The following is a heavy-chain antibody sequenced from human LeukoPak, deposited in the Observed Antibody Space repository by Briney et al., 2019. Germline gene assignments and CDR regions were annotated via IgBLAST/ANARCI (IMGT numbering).Heavy chain of an antibody. CDR3: AKDDGQQLVYYDY. Sequence: HAGGSLRLSCAASGFTFSSYAMSWVRQAPGKGLEWVSAISGSGGSTYYADSVKGRFTISRDNSKNTLYLQMNSLRAEDTAVYYCAKDDGQQLVYYDYWGQGTLVTVSS. V-gene: IGHV3-23*01. CDR2: ISGSGGST. D-gene: IGHD6-13*01. CDR1: GFTFSSYA. J-gene: IGHJ4*02.